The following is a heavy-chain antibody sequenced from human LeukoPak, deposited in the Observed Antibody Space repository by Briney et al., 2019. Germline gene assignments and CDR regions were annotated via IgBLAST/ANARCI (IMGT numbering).Heavy chain of an antibody. V-gene: IGHV3-9*03. D-gene: IGHD5-12*01. CDR1: GFTFDDYA. CDR3: ARSGYSGYELPIFDY. CDR2: ISWNSGSI. J-gene: IGHJ4*02. Sequence: PGGSLRLSCAASGFTFDDYAMHWVRQAPGKGLEWVSGISWNSGSIVYADSVKGRFTISRDNAKNSLYLQMNSLRAEDMALYYCARSGYSGYELPIFDYWGQGTLVTVSS.